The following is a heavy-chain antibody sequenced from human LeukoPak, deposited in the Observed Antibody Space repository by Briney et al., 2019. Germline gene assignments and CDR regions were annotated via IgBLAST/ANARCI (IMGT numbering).Heavy chain of an antibody. CDR2: ISSSGGTG. J-gene: IGHJ4*02. V-gene: IGHV3-48*03. CDR1: GFTFSSYE. Sequence: GGSLRLSCAASGFTFSSYEMNWVRQAPGKGLEWVSYISSSGGTGYYADSVKGRFTISRDNAKNSLYLQMNSLRAEDTAVYYCARDVIQPWLLFDYWGQGTLVTVSS. D-gene: IGHD5-18*01. CDR3: ARDVIQPWLLFDY.